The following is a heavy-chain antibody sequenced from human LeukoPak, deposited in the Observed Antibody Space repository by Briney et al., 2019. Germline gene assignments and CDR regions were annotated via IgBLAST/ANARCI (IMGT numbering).Heavy chain of an antibody. V-gene: IGHV4-39*01. CDR2: IYYDGDT. CDR1: GDSINNPGYY. J-gene: IGHJ4*02. CDR3: ARSRSYYFDH. Sequence: SETLSLTCTVSGDSINNPGYYWGWIRRPPGKGLEWIGTIYYDGDTYYNASLKSRVTISVDTSNNQFSLRLSSVTAADTAVYYCARSRSYYFDHWGRGTLVTVSS. D-gene: IGHD6-19*01.